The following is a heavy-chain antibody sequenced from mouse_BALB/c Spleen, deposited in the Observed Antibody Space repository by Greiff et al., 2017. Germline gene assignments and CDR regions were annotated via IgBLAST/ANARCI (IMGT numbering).Heavy chain of an antibody. V-gene: IGHV1-54*01. Sequence: VQLQQSGAELVRPGTSVKVSCKASGYAFTNYLIEWVKQRPGQGLVWIGVINPGSGGTNYNEKFKGKATLTADKSSSTAYMQLSSLTSDDSAVYFCARIGAYGNSFAYWGQGTLVTVSA. CDR1: GYAFTNYL. CDR2: INPGSGGT. D-gene: IGHD2-1*01. CDR3: ARIGAYGNSFAY. J-gene: IGHJ3*01.